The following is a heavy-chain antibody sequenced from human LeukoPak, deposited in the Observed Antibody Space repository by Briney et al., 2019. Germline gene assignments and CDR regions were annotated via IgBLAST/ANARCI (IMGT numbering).Heavy chain of an antibody. CDR1: GFTFRNLG. Sequence: PGGSLRLSCAASGFTFRNLGMHWVRQAPGKGLEWVAFVENDGRTKYYADSVKGRFTISRDNSKNTLYLQMNSLRAEDTAVYYCAREVIVGATFDYWGQGTLVTVSS. D-gene: IGHD1-26*01. CDR3: AREVIVGATFDY. V-gene: IGHV3-30*02. J-gene: IGHJ4*02. CDR2: VENDGRTK.